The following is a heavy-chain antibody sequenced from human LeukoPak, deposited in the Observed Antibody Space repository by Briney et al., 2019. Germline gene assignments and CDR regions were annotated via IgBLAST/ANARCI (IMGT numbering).Heavy chain of an antibody. Sequence: SETLSLTCTVSGGSISSYYWSWIRQPPGKGLEWIGYIYYSGSTNYNPSLKSRVTISVDTSKNQFSLKLSSVTAADTAVYYCARADDDSSPRGYYYYYMDVWGKGTTVTVSS. CDR2: IYYSGST. J-gene: IGHJ6*03. CDR1: GGSISSYY. CDR3: ARADDDSSPRGYYYYYMDV. V-gene: IGHV4-59*08. D-gene: IGHD6-6*01.